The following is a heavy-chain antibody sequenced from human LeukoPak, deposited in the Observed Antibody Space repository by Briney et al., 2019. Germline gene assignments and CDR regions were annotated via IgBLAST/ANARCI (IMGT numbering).Heavy chain of an antibody. Sequence: GGSLRLSCVASGFSFGKYWMSWVRQAPGKGLEWVANIKLDGSEKNYVDSVKGRFTISRDNTKNSLYLQINSLRPEDTAVYYCARVDDLDAFDIWGQGTLVTVSS. CDR2: IKLDGSEK. V-gene: IGHV3-7*01. CDR1: GFSFGKYW. D-gene: IGHD2-2*03. J-gene: IGHJ3*02. CDR3: ARVDDLDAFDI.